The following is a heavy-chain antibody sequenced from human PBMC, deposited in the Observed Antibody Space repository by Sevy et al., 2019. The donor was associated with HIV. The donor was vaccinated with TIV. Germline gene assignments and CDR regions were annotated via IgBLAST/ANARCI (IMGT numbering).Heavy chain of an antibody. V-gene: IGHV3-23*01. J-gene: IGHJ3*02. CDR3: ARDGGYSGYDEGEGAFDI. Sequence: GGSLRLSCAASGFTFSSYAMSWVRQAPGKGLEWVSAISGSGGSTYYADSVKGRFTISRDNSKNTLYLQMNSLRAEDTAVYYCARDGGYSGYDEGEGAFDIWGQGTMVTVSS. CDR1: GFTFSSYA. D-gene: IGHD5-12*01. CDR2: ISGSGGST.